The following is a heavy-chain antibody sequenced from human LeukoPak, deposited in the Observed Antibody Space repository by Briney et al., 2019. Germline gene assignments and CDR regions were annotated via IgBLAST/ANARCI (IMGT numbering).Heavy chain of an antibody. CDR1: GFSVSSTY. CDR3: ARGYCSSNSCPVDY. D-gene: IGHD2-2*01. J-gene: IGHJ4*02. CDR2: FYDADTT. Sequence: PGGSLRLSCAASGFSVSSTYMSWVRQAPGKGLEWVSVFYDADTTYYANSVKGRFTISRDNSNNMLYLQMNSLRAEDTAVYYCARGYCSSNSCPVDYWGQGTLVTVSS. V-gene: IGHV3-66*01.